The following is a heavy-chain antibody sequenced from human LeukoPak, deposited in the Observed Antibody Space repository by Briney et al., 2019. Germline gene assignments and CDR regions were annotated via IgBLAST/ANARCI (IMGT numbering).Heavy chain of an antibody. CDR3: AKGRALEVVAAFNY. Sequence: GSLPLSCAASGFTFSSYAMGWVRPAPGKGREWVSAISGSGANTYYADSVKGRFTISRDNSKNTLSLQMNTLRTDDTAVYYCAKGRALEVVAAFNYWGQGTVVTVSS. V-gene: IGHV3-23*01. D-gene: IGHD2-15*01. CDR2: ISGSGANT. J-gene: IGHJ4*02. CDR1: GFTFSSYA.